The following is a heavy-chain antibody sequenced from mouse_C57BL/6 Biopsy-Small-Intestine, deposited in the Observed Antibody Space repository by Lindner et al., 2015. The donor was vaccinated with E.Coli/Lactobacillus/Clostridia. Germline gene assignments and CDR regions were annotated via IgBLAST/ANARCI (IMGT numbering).Heavy chain of an antibody. V-gene: IGHV1S14*01. CDR1: GYTFTSYY. D-gene: IGHD1-1*01. J-gene: IGHJ1*01. CDR3: ARGYCSNPRRYPGTGDDAFDV. Sequence: SVKVSCKASGYTFTSYYLHWVRQAPGQGLEWMGVIIPSGGSATYAQKFQDRVTMTRDTSTSTVYMDLNSLRSEDTAVYYCARGYCSNPRRYPGTGDDAFDVWGQGTMVTVSS. CDR2: IIPSGGSA.